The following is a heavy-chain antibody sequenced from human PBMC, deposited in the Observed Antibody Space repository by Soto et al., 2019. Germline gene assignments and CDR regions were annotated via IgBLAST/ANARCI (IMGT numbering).Heavy chain of an antibody. CDR1: GGTFSSYA. CDR3: AKDRGYDYVWGSYRYGWIDY. J-gene: IGHJ4*02. CDR2: IIPIFGTA. D-gene: IGHD3-16*02. V-gene: IGHV1-69*01. Sequence: QVQLVQSGAEVKKPGSSVKVSCKASGGTFSSYAISWVRQAPGQGLEWMGGIIPIFGTANYAQKFQGRVTITADESTSTAYMELSSLRSEDTAVYYCAKDRGYDYVWGSYRYGWIDYWGQGTLVTVSS.